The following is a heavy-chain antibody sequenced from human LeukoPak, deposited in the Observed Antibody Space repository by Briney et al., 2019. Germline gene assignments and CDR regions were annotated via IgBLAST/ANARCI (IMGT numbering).Heavy chain of an antibody. V-gene: IGHV3-66*01. CDR3: TRGETNPFDY. CDR1: GFTVSTNY. CDR2: IYSGGST. Sequence: GGSLRLSCAASGFTVSTNYMSWVRQAPGKGLEWVSVIYSGGSTYYADSVKGRFTISRDYSKNTLFLQMNSLRADDTAVYYCTRGETNPFDYWGQGILVTVSS. J-gene: IGHJ4*02.